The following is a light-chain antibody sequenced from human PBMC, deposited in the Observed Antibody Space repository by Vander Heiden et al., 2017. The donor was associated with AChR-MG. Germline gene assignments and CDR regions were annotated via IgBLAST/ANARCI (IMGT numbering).Light chain of an antibody. V-gene: IGKV3-20*01. CDR1: QSVTSIY. CDR3: QHYGSSSYT. CDR2: NTS. Sequence: EIVLTQSPGTLSLSPGERATISCRASQSVTSIYFAWYQQKPGQPPRLLIYNTSSRATGIPDRFSGSGSGTDFTLTISRLEPEDFAVYYCQHYGSSSYTFGQGTKLEI. J-gene: IGKJ2*01.